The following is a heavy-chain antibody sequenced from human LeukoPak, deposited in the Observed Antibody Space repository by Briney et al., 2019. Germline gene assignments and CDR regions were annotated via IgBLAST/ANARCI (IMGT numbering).Heavy chain of an antibody. CDR3: ARHGGDWVFDY. J-gene: IGHJ4*02. CDR1: GGSISTYY. V-gene: IGHV4-59*08. Sequence: SETLSLTCTVSGGSISTYYWSWIRQPPGKGLELMGYNYYSGSTKSNPSLKSRVTISVDTSKNQFSLKLSSVTAADTAVYYCARHGGDWVFDYWGQGTLVTVSS. D-gene: IGHD2-21*02. CDR2: NYYSGST.